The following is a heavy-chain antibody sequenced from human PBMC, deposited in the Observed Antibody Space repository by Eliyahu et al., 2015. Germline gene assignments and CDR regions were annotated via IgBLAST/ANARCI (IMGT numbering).Heavy chain of an antibody. D-gene: IGHD2-15*01. CDR3: ARHVPLSCSGGRCHGGRFDP. J-gene: IGHJ5*02. V-gene: IGHV4-39*01. Sequence: QLQLQESGPGLVKPSETLSLTCTASGXXISGSTDYWGWXRQSPGKGLEWIGSIHYSGSPYNSPSLKSQDTISVDTSKNQFSLRLNSVTAADTAVYYCARHVPLSCSGGRCHGGRFDPWGQGTLVTVSS. CDR2: IHYSGSP. CDR1: GXXISGSTDY.